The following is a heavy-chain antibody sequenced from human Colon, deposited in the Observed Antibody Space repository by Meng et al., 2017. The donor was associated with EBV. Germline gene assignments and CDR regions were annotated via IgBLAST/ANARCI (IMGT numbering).Heavy chain of an antibody. CDR1: GGSFSGNF. CDR3: ARDPAQEDFDTSGYMYDS. J-gene: IGHJ5*01. V-gene: IGHV4-34*02. Sequence: VHPEQGGPGLLKPSGTLSLTCAVFGGSFSGNFWTWIRQSPGEGLEWIGEIHHSGSTKYNPSLKNRVSISLDTSKKQFSLQLTSVTAADTAVYFCARDPAQEDFDTSGYMYDSWGPGTLVTVSS. D-gene: IGHD3-22*01. CDR2: IHHSGST.